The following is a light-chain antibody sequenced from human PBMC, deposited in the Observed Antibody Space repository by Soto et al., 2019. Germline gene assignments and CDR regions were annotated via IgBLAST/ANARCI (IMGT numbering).Light chain of an antibody. Sequence: IVLTQSPGTLSLSPGGRASLSCRASQSVSSNLAWYQQKPGQTPRLLSYATSTRATGIPARFSGSGSGTEFTLTISSLQSEDFEVYYCQHYNNWPLTFGGGTKVDIK. CDR3: QHYNNWPLT. CDR2: ATS. V-gene: IGKV3-15*01. CDR1: QSVSSN. J-gene: IGKJ4*01.